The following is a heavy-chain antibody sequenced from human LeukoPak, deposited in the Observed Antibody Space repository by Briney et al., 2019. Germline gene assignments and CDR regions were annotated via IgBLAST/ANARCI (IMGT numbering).Heavy chain of an antibody. CDR1: GFNFGTFA. CDR2: IWYDGSNK. CDR3: RGTYYYGSGIDGDYFDY. Sequence: PGGSLRLSCEASGFNFGTFAMPWVRQAPGEGLEWLAIIWYDGSNKHYSDSVKGRFTISRDNSKSSLYLQMNSLRAEDTAVYYCRGTYYYGSGIDGDYFDYWGQGTLVTVSS. V-gene: IGHV3-33*01. J-gene: IGHJ4*02. D-gene: IGHD3-10*01.